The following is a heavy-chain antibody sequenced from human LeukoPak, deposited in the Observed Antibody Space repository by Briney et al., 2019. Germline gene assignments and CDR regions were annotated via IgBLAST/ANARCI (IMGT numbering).Heavy chain of an antibody. Sequence: SETLSLTGTGSAASISSFYWSWIRQPPGKGLEWFGYIHYSGSTKYNPSLKSRVTISVDTSNNPFSLNLTSVTAADTAVYYCADKPDYWGHGTLVTVSS. CDR2: IHYSGST. CDR1: AASISSFY. J-gene: IGHJ4*01. CDR3: ADKPDY. V-gene: IGHV4-59*01.